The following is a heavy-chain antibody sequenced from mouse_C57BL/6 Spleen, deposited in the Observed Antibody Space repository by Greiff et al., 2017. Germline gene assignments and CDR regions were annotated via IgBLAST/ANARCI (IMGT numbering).Heavy chain of an antibody. CDR3: ARSFYYYGSSWYFDV. D-gene: IGHD1-1*01. J-gene: IGHJ1*03. CDR1: GYTFTSYG. Sequence: QVQLQQSGAELARPGASVKLSCKASGYTFTSYGISWVKQRTGQGLEWIGEIYPRSGNTYYNEKFKGKATLTADKSSSTAYMELRSLTSEDSAVXFCARSFYYYGSSWYFDVWGTGTTVTVSS. CDR2: IYPRSGNT. V-gene: IGHV1-81*01.